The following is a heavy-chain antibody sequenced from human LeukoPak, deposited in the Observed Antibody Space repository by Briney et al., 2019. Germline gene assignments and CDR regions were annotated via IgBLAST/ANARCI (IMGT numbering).Heavy chain of an antibody. CDR1: GGSFSSYY. CDR3: ARRYYDNSGYYYYDS. Sequence: SETLSLTCTVSGGSFSSYYWSWIRQPPGKGLEWIGYICSSGSTNYNPSLKSRVTISVDTSKNQFSLKLSSVTAADTAVYYCARRYYDNSGYYYYDSWGQGTLVIVSS. J-gene: IGHJ4*02. V-gene: IGHV4-59*08. D-gene: IGHD3-22*01. CDR2: ICSSGST.